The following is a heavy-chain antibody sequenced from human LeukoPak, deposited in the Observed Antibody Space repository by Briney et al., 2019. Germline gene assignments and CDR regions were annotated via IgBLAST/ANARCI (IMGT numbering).Heavy chain of an antibody. Sequence: ASGKVSCKASGGTFSSYAISWVRQAPGQGVEWLGGIIPIFGTANYAQKFQGRVTITTDESTSTAYMELSSLRSEDTAVYYCARSSSVYDFFHMDVWGKGTTVTVSS. CDR1: GGTFSSYA. J-gene: IGHJ6*03. D-gene: IGHD5/OR15-5a*01. V-gene: IGHV1-69*05. CDR2: IIPIFGTA. CDR3: ARSSSVYDFFHMDV.